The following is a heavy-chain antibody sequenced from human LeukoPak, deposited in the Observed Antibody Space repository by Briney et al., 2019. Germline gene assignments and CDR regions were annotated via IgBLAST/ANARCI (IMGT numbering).Heavy chain of an antibody. Sequence: SETLSLTCTVSGGSISSYYWSWIRQPPGKRLEWIGYIYYSGSTNYNPSLKSRVTISVDTSKNQFSLKLTSVTAADTAVYYCARDKFPLVGATGDDAFDIWGQGTMVAVSS. CDR3: ARDKFPLVGATGDDAFDI. CDR1: GGSISSYY. V-gene: IGHV4-59*01. D-gene: IGHD1-26*01. CDR2: IYYSGST. J-gene: IGHJ3*02.